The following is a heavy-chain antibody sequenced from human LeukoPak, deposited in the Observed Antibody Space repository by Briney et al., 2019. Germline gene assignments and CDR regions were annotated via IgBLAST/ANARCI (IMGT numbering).Heavy chain of an antibody. CDR1: GFTFTSYG. Sequence: GGSLRLSCAASGFTFTSYGMHWVRPAPGTGLERVAVISYDGSNKYYADSVKGRFTISRDNSKNTLYLQMKSLRAEDTAVYYCASSQGYSYGTSLDYWGQGTLVTVSS. CDR2: ISYDGSNK. CDR3: ASSQGYSYGTSLDY. V-gene: IGHV3-30*03. D-gene: IGHD5-18*01. J-gene: IGHJ4*02.